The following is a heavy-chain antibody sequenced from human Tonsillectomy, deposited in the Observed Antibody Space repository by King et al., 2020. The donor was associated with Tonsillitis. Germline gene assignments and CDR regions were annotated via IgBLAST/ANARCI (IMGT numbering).Heavy chain of an antibody. CDR2: IYYSEST. CDR1: GGSISSYY. V-gene: IGHV4-59*08. D-gene: IGHD5-12*01. Sequence: QLQESGPGLVKPSETLSLTCTVSGGSISSYYWSWIRQPPGKGLEWIGYIYYSESTNYNPSLKSRVTISVDTSKNQFSLKLSTVTAADTAMYYCARHLHIYSGYDGDAFDIWGQGTIVTVSS. J-gene: IGHJ3*02. CDR3: ARHLHIYSGYDGDAFDI.